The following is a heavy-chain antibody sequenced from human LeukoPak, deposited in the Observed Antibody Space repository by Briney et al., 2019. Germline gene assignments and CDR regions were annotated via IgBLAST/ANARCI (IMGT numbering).Heavy chain of an antibody. D-gene: IGHD3-9*01. CDR3: ARDIEYILAGYYEFDP. CDR2: INSDRSST. J-gene: IGHJ5*02. Sequence: GGSLRLSCAASGFTFSSYWMNWVRQAPGKGLVWVSRINSDRSSTSYADSVKGRFTISRDNAKNTLYLQMNSLRAEDTAVYYCARDIEYILAGYYEFDPWGQGTLVTVSS. CDR1: GFTFSSYW. V-gene: IGHV3-74*01.